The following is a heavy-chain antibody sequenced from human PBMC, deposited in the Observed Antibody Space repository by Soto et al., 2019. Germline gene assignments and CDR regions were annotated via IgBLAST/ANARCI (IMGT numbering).Heavy chain of an antibody. J-gene: IGHJ6*02. CDR2: IYYSGST. CDR1: GGSISSYY. V-gene: IGHV4-59*01. D-gene: IGHD6-19*01. CDR3: ARFYSSGWYTPELYYYYGMDV. Sequence: SETLSLTCTVSGGSISSYYWSWIRQPPGKGLEWIGYIYYSGSTNYNPSLKSRVTISVDTSKNQFSLKLSSVTAADTAVYYCARFYSSGWYTPELYYYYGMDVWGQGTTVTVSS.